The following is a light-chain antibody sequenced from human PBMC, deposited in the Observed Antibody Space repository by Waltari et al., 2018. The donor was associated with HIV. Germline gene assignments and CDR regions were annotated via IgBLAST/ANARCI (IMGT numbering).Light chain of an antibody. CDR3: QQNIRAFT. J-gene: IGKJ3*01. CDR1: HNISTF. V-gene: IGKV1-39*01. Sequence: DILLIQPPRSLPASVVDTVTITCRPSHNISTFLNWYHYKVGKVPNLLIFGTSSLQSGVPSRFSGSGTGTDFTLTISDLQPEDFATYYCQQNIRAFTFGPGTKVDV. CDR2: GTS.